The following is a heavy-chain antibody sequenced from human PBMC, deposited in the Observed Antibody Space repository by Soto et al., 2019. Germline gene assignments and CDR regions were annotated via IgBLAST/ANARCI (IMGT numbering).Heavy chain of an antibody. CDR1: GFPFSTYG. Sequence: GGSLRLSCAASGFPFSTYGMHWVRQAPGKGLEWVALISYDGSNKYYTDSVRGRFTISRDNSKNTLSLQMNSLRVEDTAVYYCAKGSLQDFDWLSDGMDVWGQGTTVTVS. CDR2: ISYDGSNK. CDR3: AKGSLQDFDWLSDGMDV. J-gene: IGHJ6*02. D-gene: IGHD3-9*01. V-gene: IGHV3-30*18.